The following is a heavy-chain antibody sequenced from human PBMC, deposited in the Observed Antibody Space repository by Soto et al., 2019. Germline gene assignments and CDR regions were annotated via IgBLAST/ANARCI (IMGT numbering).Heavy chain of an antibody. D-gene: IGHD4-17*01. CDR1: GFTFTSSA. CDR3: EPSNDYGHYAGDY. V-gene: IGHV1-58*02. J-gene: IGHJ4*02. CDR2: IVVGSGNT. Sequence: VASVKVSCKASGFTFTSSAMQWVRQARGQRLEWIGWIVVGSGNTNYAQKFQERVTITRDMSTSTAYMELSRLRSEETAVYYCEPSNDYGHYAGDYWAQGTLVTVSS.